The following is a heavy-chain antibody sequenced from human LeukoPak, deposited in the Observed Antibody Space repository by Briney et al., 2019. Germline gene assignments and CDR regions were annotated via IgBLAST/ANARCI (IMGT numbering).Heavy chain of an antibody. J-gene: IGHJ2*01. CDR3: ARPYSSSSRWYFDL. Sequence: PSETLSLTCTVSGGSISSYSYYWGWIRQPPGKGLEWIGSIYYTGSTYYNPSLKSRVTISVDTSKTQFSLKLSSVTAADTAVYYCARPYSSSSRWYFDLWGRGTLVTVSS. D-gene: IGHD6-6*01. CDR2: IYYTGST. V-gene: IGHV4-39*01. CDR1: GGSISSYSYY.